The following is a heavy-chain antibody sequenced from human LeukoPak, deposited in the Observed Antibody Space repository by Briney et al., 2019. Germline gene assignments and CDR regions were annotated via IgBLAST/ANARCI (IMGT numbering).Heavy chain of an antibody. CDR1: GGSVTSGGFY. V-gene: IGHV4-31*03. J-gene: IGHJ6*02. Sequence: TSSETLSLTCTVSGGSVTSGGFYWSWIRHHPGKGLEWIGYIYYSGTTYYNPSNPSLKSRVTISVDTSKNQFSLKLSSVTAADTAVYYCASLYYYYGMDVWGQGTTVTVSS. CDR3: ASLYYYYGMDV. CDR2: IYYSGTT.